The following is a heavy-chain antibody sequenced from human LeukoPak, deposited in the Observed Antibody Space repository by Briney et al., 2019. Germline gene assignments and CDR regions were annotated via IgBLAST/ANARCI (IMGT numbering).Heavy chain of an antibody. J-gene: IGHJ4*02. CDR1: GYSLTELS. Sequence: VASVKVSRKVSGYSLTELSLHWVRQAPGEGLEWMGNFDPEDGETIYAQKFQGRVTMSEDASTQTAYMELSSLRSEDRAVYYCATGRGFFDFWGQGTLVTVSS. V-gene: IGHV1-24*01. CDR3: ATGRGFFDF. CDR2: FDPEDGET.